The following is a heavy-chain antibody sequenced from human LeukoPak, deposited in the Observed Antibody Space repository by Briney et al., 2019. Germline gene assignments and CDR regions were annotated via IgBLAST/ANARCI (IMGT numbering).Heavy chain of an antibody. D-gene: IGHD2-2*01. CDR1: GYTFTSYD. V-gene: IGHV1-8*01. CDR3: ARKRLGYCSSTSCYIFDP. CDR2: MNPNSGNT. J-gene: IGHJ5*02. Sequence: ASVKVSCKASGYTFTSYDINWVRQATGQGLAWMGWMNPNSGNTGYAQKFQGRVTMTRNTSISTAYMELSSLRSEDTAVYYCARKRLGYCSSTSCYIFDPWGQGTLVTVSS.